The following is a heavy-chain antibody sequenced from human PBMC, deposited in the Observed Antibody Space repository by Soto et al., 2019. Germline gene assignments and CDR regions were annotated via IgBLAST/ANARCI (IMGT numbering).Heavy chain of an antibody. CDR2: IIPIFGTA. CDR3: AKGGILTGYYRFDPFDI. J-gene: IGHJ3*02. D-gene: IGHD3-9*01. V-gene: IGHV1-69*13. Sequence: SVKVSCKASGGTFSSYAISWVRQAPGQGFEWMGGIIPIFGTANYAQKFQGRVTITADESTSTAYMELSSLRSEDTAVYFCAKGGILTGYYRFDPFDIWGQGTMVTVSS. CDR1: GGTFSSYA.